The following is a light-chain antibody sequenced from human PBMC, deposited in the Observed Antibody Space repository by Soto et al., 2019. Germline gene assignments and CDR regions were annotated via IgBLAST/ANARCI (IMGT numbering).Light chain of an antibody. Sequence: QSVLTQPPSASGSPGQSVTISCTGTSSDVGGHNFVSWYQQHPGKAPKFLIYEVTKRPSGVPDRFSGSKSGITASLTVSGLQADDEAYYYCSAYAGNNNPVIFGGGTKVTFL. CDR2: EVT. CDR3: SAYAGNNNPVI. V-gene: IGLV2-8*01. CDR1: SSDVGGHNF. J-gene: IGLJ2*01.